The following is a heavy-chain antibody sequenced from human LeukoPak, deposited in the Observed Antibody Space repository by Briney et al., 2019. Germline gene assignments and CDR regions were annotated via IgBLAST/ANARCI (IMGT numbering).Heavy chain of an antibody. CDR3: ARDITGGSKFDY. V-gene: IGHV1-46*01. CDR2: IYLTGGST. J-gene: IGHJ4*02. Sequence: ASVKVSCKASGYTFTGYYMHWVRQAPGQGLEWMGIIYLTGGSTRYAQKFQGRFTMTRDMSTNTVYMELSSLRSEDTAVYFCARDITGGSKFDYWGQGTLVTVSS. CDR1: GYTFTGYY. D-gene: IGHD1-14*01.